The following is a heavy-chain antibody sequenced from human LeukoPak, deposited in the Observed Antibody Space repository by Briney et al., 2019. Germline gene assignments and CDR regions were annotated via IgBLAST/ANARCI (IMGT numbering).Heavy chain of an antibody. J-gene: IGHJ4*02. CDR3: AKDLRPDGVDNFDH. CDR2: IASDGSST. V-gene: IGHV3-74*01. D-gene: IGHD2-8*01. Sequence: GGSLRLSCAASGFTFSSYWMNWVRQAPGKGLVWVSRIASDGSSTTYADSVKGRFSISRDNAKNTVYLQMNSLRVEDTAIYYCAKDLRPDGVDNFDHWGQGILVTVSS. CDR1: GFTFSSYW.